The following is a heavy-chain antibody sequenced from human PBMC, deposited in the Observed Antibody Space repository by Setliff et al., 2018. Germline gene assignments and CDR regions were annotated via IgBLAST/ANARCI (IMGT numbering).Heavy chain of an antibody. D-gene: IGHD5-18*01. Sequence: ASVKVSCKASGGTFSSYAISWVRQAPGQGLEWMGGIIPIFGTANYAQKFQGRVTITADESTSTAYMELSSLRSEDTAVYYCTAIGLGTAMITGVLFDFWGQGTLVTVSS. V-gene: IGHV1-69*13. J-gene: IGHJ4*02. CDR1: GGTFSSYA. CDR2: IIPIFGTA. CDR3: TAIGLGTAMITGVLFDF.